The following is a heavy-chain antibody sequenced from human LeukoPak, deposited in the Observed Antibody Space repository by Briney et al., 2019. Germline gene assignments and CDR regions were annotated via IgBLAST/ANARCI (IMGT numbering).Heavy chain of an antibody. CDR1: GGTFSSYA. Sequence: GSSVKVSCKASGGTFSSYAISWVRQAPGQGLEWMGGIIPIFGTANYAQKFQGRVTITADESTSTAYMELSSLRSEDTAVYYCAGIVATNDAFDIWGQGTMVTVSS. V-gene: IGHV1-69*01. CDR3: AGIVATNDAFDI. D-gene: IGHD5-12*01. J-gene: IGHJ3*02. CDR2: IIPIFGTA.